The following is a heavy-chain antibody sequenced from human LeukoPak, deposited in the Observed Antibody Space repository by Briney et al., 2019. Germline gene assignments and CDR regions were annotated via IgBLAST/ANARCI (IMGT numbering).Heavy chain of an antibody. CDR3: ARLDYGDYADV. Sequence: SETLSLTGTVSGGSISSYYWSWIRQPPGKGLEWIGYIYYSGSTNYNPSLKSRVTISVDTSKNQFSLKLSSVTAADTAVYYCARLDYGDYADVWGKGTTVTVSS. CDR1: GGSISSYY. CDR2: IYYSGST. J-gene: IGHJ6*03. V-gene: IGHV4-59*01. D-gene: IGHD4-17*01.